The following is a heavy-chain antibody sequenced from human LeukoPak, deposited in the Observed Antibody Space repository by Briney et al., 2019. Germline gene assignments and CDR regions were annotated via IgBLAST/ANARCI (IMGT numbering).Heavy chain of an antibody. CDR1: GGSINSGGYY. CDR3: ARVQIAYSYGLFDY. J-gene: IGHJ4*02. Sequence: SGTLSLTCTVSGGSINSGGYYWSWIRQPPGKGLECIGYIFYSGSTNYNPSLKSGVTISVHTSKNQFSLKLSSVTAADTAVYYCARVQIAYSYGLFDYWGQGTLVTVSS. CDR2: IFYSGST. V-gene: IGHV4-61*08. D-gene: IGHD5-18*01.